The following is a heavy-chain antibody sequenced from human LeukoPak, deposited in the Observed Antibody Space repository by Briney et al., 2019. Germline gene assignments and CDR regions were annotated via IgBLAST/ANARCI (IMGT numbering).Heavy chain of an antibody. V-gene: IGHV3-11*01. J-gene: IGHJ4*02. CDR2: ISSSGSTI. CDR3: ARARGHIVEATHPDY. D-gene: IGHD1-26*01. Sequence: GGSLRLSCAASGFTFSDYYMSGIRQAPGKGLEWVSYISSSGSTIYYADSVKGRFTISRDNAKNSLYLQMNSLRAEDTAVYYCARARGHIVEATHPDYWGQGTLVTVSS. CDR1: GFTFSDYY.